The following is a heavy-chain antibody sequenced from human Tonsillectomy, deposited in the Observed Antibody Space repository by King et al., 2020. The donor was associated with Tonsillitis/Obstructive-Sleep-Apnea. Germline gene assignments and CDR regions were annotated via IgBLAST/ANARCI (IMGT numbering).Heavy chain of an antibody. V-gene: IGHV1-18*01. J-gene: IGHJ4*02. CDR1: GYTFTSYG. CDR3: ARDPIAYCGGDCYSLFDY. CDR2: FSTYNGNT. D-gene: IGHD2-21*01. Sequence: FQLVQSGAEVKKPGASVKVSCKASGYTFTSYGISWGRQAPGQGREGMGWFSTYNGNTNYAQKVQGRVTMTTDTSTSTAYMELRSLRSDDTAVYYCARDPIAYCGGDCYSLFDYWGQGTLVTVSS.